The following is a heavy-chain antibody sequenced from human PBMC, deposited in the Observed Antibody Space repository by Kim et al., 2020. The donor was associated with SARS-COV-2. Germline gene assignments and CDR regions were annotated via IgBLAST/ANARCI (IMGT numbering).Heavy chain of an antibody. CDR1: GFTFAMYA. D-gene: IGHD3-10*01. V-gene: IGHV3-23*01. CDR3: VKGSPLGDY. CDR2: ITGDGTST. J-gene: IGHJ4*02. Sequence: GESLRLSCAASGFTFAMYAMTWVRQPPGKGLEWVSFITGDGTSTSYADSVKGRFTISRDSAKNTLYLQLNSLRADDTAVYYCVKGSPLGDYWGQGTLVTVSS.